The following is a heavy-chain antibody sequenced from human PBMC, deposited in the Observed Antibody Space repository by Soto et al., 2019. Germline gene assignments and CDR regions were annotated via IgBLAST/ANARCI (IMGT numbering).Heavy chain of an antibody. CDR2: IYSGGST. V-gene: IGHV3-66*01. CDR3: ARDPWSADY. J-gene: IGHJ4*02. Sequence: EVQLVESGGGLVQPGGSLRLSCAASGFTVSTKYMSWVRQAPGKGLEWVSVIYSGGSTFYADSVRGRFTISRDNSKTSVNLPMNSLRAEDTAVYYCARDPWSADYWGQGTLVTVSS. CDR1: GFTVSTKY.